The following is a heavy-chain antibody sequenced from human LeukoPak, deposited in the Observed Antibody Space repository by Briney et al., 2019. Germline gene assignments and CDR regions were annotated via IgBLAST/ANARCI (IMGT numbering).Heavy chain of an antibody. CDR1: GYTFTSYG. D-gene: IGHD4-17*01. CDR2: ISAYNGNT. V-gene: IGHV1-18*01. J-gene: IGHJ4*02. CDR3: ARSPPTVTTALTFDY. Sequence: ASVKVSCKASGYTFTSYGISWVRQAPGQGLEWMGWISAYNGNTNYARKLQGRVTMTTDTSTSTAYMELRSLRSDDTAVYYCARSPPTVTTALTFDYWGQGTLVTVSS.